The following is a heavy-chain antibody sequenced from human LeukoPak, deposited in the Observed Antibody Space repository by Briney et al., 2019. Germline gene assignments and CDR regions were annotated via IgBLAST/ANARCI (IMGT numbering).Heavy chain of an antibody. CDR3: ARSGSGLTGYFDY. CDR2: IYPGDSHT. J-gene: IGHJ4*02. V-gene: IGHV5-51*01. CDR1: GYSFTTYW. D-gene: IGHD6-19*01. Sequence: GESLKISCKGSGYSFTTYWIGWVRQMPGKGLEWMGIIYPGDSHTTYSPSFQGQVTISADKSISTAYLQWSSLKASDTAMYYCARSGSGLTGYFDYWGQGTLVTVSS.